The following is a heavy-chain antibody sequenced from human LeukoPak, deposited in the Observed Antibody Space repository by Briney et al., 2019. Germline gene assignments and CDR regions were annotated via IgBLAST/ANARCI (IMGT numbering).Heavy chain of an antibody. CDR2: IKSKTDGGTT. D-gene: IGHD2-15*01. Sequence: GGSLRLSCAASGFTFSNAWMSWVRHAPGKGLEWVGRIKSKTDGGTTDYAAPVKGRFTISRDDSKNTLYLQMNSLKTEDTAVYYCTTSDWTERYCSGGSCYMHDYWGQGTLATVSS. CDR1: GFTFSNAW. CDR3: TTSDWTERYCSGGSCYMHDY. J-gene: IGHJ4*02. V-gene: IGHV3-15*01.